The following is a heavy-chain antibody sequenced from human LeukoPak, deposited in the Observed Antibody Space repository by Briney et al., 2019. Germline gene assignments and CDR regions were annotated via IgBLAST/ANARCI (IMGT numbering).Heavy chain of an antibody. Sequence: PSETLSLTCTVSGGSISSSTYYWGWLRQPPGKGLEWIGNIYYSGSTYYNPSLKSRVTISVDTSKNQFSLKLSSVTAADTAVYYCARRPIGSIAVAGNYFDYWGQGTLVTVSS. V-gene: IGHV4-39*01. CDR3: ARRPIGSIAVAGNYFDY. D-gene: IGHD6-19*01. J-gene: IGHJ4*02. CDR2: IYYSGST. CDR1: GGSISSSTYY.